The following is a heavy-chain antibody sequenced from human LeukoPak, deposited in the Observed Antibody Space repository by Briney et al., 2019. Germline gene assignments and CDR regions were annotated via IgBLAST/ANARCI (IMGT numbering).Heavy chain of an antibody. V-gene: IGHV3-30*18. CDR1: GFTFDDYD. Sequence: GRSLRLSCAASGFTFDDYDMHWVRQAPGKGLEWVAFILYDGCNKYYADSVKGRFTISRDNSKNTLYLQMNSLRGEDTAVYYCAKEPRRGGDILLDYWGQGSLVTVSS. J-gene: IGHJ4*02. D-gene: IGHD2-21*02. CDR2: ILYDGCNK. CDR3: AKEPRRGGDILLDY.